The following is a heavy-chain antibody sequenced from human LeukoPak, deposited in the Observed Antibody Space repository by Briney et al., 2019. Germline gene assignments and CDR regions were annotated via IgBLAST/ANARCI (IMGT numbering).Heavy chain of an antibody. CDR1: GFTFSSYA. D-gene: IGHD6-19*01. J-gene: IGHJ4*02. Sequence: GGSLTLSCAVSGFTFSSYAMTWVRQAPGKGLEWVSAISGTGANTYYADSVKGRFTTSRDNPRSTLYLQMNSLSNEDTAVYYCAYADNNGWYYFDYWGQGTLVTVSS. CDR2: ISGTGANT. CDR3: AYADNNGWYYFDY. V-gene: IGHV3-23*01.